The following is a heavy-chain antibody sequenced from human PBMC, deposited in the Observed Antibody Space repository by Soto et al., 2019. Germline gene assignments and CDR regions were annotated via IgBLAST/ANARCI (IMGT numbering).Heavy chain of an antibody. CDR3: ARGYCYFRQ. V-gene: IGHV3-74*01. CDR2: INSDGSST. CDR1: W. J-gene: IGHJ4*02. Sequence: WKHWFRQAPGKGLVWVSRINSDGSSTTYADSVKGRFTISRDNAKNALYLQMNTLRAEDTAVYYCARGYCYFRQWGQGALVTVSS. D-gene: IGHD1-26*01.